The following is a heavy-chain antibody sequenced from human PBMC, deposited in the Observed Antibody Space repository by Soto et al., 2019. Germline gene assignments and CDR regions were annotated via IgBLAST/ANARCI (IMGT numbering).Heavy chain of an antibody. J-gene: IGHJ6*03. D-gene: IGHD2-15*01. CDR3: ARDSVGYCSGGSCYSYYYYYMDV. CDR2: INAGNGNT. V-gene: IGHV1-3*01. Sequence: GASVKVSCKASGYTFTSYAMHWVRQAPGQRLEWMGWINAGNGNTKYSQKFQGRVTITRDTSASTAYMELSSLRSEDTAVYYCARDSVGYCSGGSCYSYYYYYMDVWGKGTTVTVSS. CDR1: GYTFTSYA.